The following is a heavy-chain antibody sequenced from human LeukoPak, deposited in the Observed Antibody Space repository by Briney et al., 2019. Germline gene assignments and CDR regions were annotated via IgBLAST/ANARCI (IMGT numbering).Heavy chain of an antibody. J-gene: IGHJ4*02. D-gene: IGHD6-19*01. CDR3: AKDEVFNSAWYFEY. V-gene: IGHV3-30*02. Sequence: GGSLRLSCAASGFTFSSYGMHWVRQAPGKGLEWVAFIRSDGSIKHYTESVKGRFTISRDNSKNTLYLQMNSLRAEDTAVYYCAKDEVFNSAWYFEYWGQGTLVTVSS. CDR1: GFTFSSYG. CDR2: IRSDGSIK.